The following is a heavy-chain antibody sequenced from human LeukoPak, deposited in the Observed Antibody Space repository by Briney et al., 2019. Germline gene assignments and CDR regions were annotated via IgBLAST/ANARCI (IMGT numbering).Heavy chain of an antibody. CDR3: ARGSAFSRIRWWFDP. CDR1: GYTFTGYY. CDR2: INPNSGGT. Sequence: ASVKVSCKASGYTFTGYYMHWVRQAPGQGLEWMGWINPNSGGTNYAQKFQGWVTMTRDTSISTAYMELSRLRSDDTAVYYCARGSAFSRIRWWFDPWGQGTLVTVSS. D-gene: IGHD5-24*01. V-gene: IGHV1-2*04. J-gene: IGHJ5*02.